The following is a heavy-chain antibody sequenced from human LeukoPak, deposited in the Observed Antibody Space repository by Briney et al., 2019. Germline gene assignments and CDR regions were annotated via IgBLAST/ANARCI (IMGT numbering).Heavy chain of an antibody. Sequence: SETLSLTCTVSGDSISTSNSYWGWLRQPPGKGLEWIGSIYFSGGTYYNASLKSRVTISVDTSKNQFSLKLSSVTAADTAVYYCARQTGSGLFSLPGGQGTLVTVSS. V-gene: IGHV4-39*01. CDR2: IYFSGGT. J-gene: IGHJ4*02. D-gene: IGHD3-10*01. CDR1: GDSISTSNSY. CDR3: ARQTGSGLFSLP.